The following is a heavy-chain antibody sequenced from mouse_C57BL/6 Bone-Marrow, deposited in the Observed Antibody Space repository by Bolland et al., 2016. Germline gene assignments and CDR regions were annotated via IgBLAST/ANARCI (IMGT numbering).Heavy chain of an antibody. D-gene: IGHD1-1*01. V-gene: IGHV1-82*01. CDR2: PGDGDT. Sequence: PGDGDTNYNGKFKGKATLTADKSSSTAYMQLSSLTSEDSAVYFCARLRHYYGSSYDYWGQGTT. J-gene: IGHJ2*01. CDR3: ARLRHYYGSSYDY.